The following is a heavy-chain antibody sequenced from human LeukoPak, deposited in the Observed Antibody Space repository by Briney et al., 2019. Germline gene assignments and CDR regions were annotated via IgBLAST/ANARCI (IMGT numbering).Heavy chain of an antibody. CDR1: GGSISSYY. J-gene: IGHJ4*02. Sequence: SETLSLTCTVSGGSISSYYWSWIRQPPGKGLEWIGYIYYSGSTNYNPSLKSRVTISVDTSKNQFSLKLSSVTAADTAVYYCARIQASLNYGSDYWGQGTLVTVSS. CDR3: ARIQASLNYGSDY. D-gene: IGHD3-10*01. CDR2: IYYSGST. V-gene: IGHV4-59*01.